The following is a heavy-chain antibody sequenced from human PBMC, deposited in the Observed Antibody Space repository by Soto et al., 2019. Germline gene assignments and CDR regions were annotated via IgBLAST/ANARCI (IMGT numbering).Heavy chain of an antibody. CDR2: IYYSGST. CDR1: GGSISSGGYY. D-gene: IGHD4-17*01. J-gene: IGHJ5*02. V-gene: IGHV4-31*03. CDR3: AREGRGDYVWFAP. Sequence: SETLSLTCTVSGGSISSGGYYWSWIRQHPGKGLEWIGYIYYSGSTYYNPSLKSRVTISVDTSKNQFSLKLSSVTAADTAVYYCAREGRGDYVWFAPWGQGSLVTVSS.